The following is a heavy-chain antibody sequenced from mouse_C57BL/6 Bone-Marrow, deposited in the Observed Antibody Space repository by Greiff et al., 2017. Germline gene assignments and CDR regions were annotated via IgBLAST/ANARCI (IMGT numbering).Heavy chain of an antibody. D-gene: IGHD3-2*02. CDR1: GYTFTSYW. CDR2: IDPSDSYT. Sequence: VQLQQPGAELVKPGASVKLSCKASGYTFTSYWMQWVKQRPGQGLEWIGEIDPSDSYTNYNQTFKGKATLTVDTSSSTAYMQLSSLTSEDSAVYYCARGDSSGSTFAYWGQGTLVTVSA. CDR3: ARGDSSGSTFAY. J-gene: IGHJ3*01. V-gene: IGHV1-50*01.